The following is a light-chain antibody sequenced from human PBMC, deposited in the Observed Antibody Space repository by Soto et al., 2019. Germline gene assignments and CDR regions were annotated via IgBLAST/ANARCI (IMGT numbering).Light chain of an antibody. J-gene: IGKJ2*01. V-gene: IGKV1-5*03. CDR3: QQFYSYLFT. Sequence: DRQKTQPPSTLSESVGDKDTNTSRASQSISSWLAWYQQKPGKAPKLLIYKASTLESGVPSRFSGSGSGTEFTLTISSLQPDDFAIYDCQQFYSYLFTFGQGTRLEIK. CDR1: QSISSW. CDR2: KAS.